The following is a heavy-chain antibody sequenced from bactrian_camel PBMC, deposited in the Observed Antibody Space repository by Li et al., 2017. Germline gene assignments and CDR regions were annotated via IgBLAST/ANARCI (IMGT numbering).Heavy chain of an antibody. CDR2: ITTGGSST. J-gene: IGHJ6*01. V-gene: IGHV3S53*01. CDR3: AAHPRNGYCSMRAADFVY. Sequence: QVQLVESGGGSTQVGGSLRLSCSASADALMYMAWFRQAPGQKREAVAAITTGGSSTMYHDSVKGRFTISPDNEKNTVYLQMNSLKPEDTGMYYSAAHPRNGYCSMRAADFVYWGQGTQVTVS. D-gene: IGHD3*01. CDR1: ADALMY.